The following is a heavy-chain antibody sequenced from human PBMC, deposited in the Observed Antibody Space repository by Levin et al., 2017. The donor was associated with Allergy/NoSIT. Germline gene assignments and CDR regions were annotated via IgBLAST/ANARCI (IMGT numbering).Heavy chain of an antibody. J-gene: IGHJ3*02. CDR1: GGSISSYY. CDR3: AGWGSANDAFDI. D-gene: IGHD3-10*01. Sequence: SETLSLTCTVSGGSISSYYWSWVRQPPGKGLEWIGYIYYSGSTNYNPSLKSRLTFSIDTSKNHFSLKLSSVTAADTAVYYCAGWGSANDAFDIWGQGTMVTVSS. V-gene: IGHV4-59*01. CDR2: IYYSGST.